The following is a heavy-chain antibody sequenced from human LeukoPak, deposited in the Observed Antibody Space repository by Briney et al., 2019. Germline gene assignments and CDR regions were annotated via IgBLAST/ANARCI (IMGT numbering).Heavy chain of an antibody. CDR3: ARECLTCGGDSYDY. CDR2: IDGSGNSV. J-gene: IGHJ4*02. D-gene: IGHD2-21*01. CDR1: GFTFNIYE. Sequence: GGSLRLSCAASGFTFNIYEFNWVRQAPGKGLEWLSYIDGSGNSVYYADSVKGRFTIFRDNAKSSLYLQMSSLRVDDTAVYYCARECLTCGGDSYDYWGQGALVTVSS. V-gene: IGHV3-48*03.